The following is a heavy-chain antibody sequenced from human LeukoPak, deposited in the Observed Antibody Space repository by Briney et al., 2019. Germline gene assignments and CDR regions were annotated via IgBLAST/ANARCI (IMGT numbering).Heavy chain of an antibody. D-gene: IGHD1-26*01. CDR2: IKQDGSEK. Sequence: GGSLRLSCAGTGFRFSSYWTSWVRQAPGKGLEWVANIKQDGSEKYYVDSVKGRFTISRDNAKNSLYLQMNSLRAEDTAVYYCARGKWELVPWGQGTLVTVSS. CDR1: GFRFSSYW. J-gene: IGHJ5*02. V-gene: IGHV3-7*01. CDR3: ARGKWELVP.